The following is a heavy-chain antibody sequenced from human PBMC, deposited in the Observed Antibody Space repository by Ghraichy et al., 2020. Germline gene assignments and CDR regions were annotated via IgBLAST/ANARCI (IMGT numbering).Heavy chain of an antibody. CDR3: ARQMDYSWYYFDY. D-gene: IGHD6-13*01. CDR2: IYHSGST. Sequence: SETLSLTCAVSGYSFSSGYYWGWIRQPPGKGLEWIGSIYHSGSTYYNPSLKSRVTISVDTSKNQFSLKLSSVTAADTAVYYCARQMDYSWYYFDYWGQGTLVTVSS. V-gene: IGHV4-38-2*01. CDR1: GYSFSSGYY. J-gene: IGHJ4*02.